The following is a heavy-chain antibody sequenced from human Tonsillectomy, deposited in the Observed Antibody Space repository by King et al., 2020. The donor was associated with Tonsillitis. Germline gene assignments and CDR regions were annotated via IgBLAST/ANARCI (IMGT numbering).Heavy chain of an antibody. J-gene: IGHJ6*02. CDR1: GFAFSFSNYD. Sequence: VQLVESGGGLVQPGGSLRLSCAASGFAFSFSNYDMHWVRQATGRGLEWVSGIGTAADTYYADSVKGRFTISRENAKNSLDLQMNSLRAGDTAVYYCARVEPSPYYNNGMDVWGQGTTVTVSS. CDR3: ARVEPSPYYNNGMDV. V-gene: IGHV3-13*01. CDR2: IGTAADT. D-gene: IGHD1-14*01.